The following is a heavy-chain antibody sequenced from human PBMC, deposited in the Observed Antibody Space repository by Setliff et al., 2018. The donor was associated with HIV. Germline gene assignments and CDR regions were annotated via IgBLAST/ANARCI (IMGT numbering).Heavy chain of an antibody. Sequence: GGSLRLSCAASGFTFNTYAMSWVRQAPGKGLEWVSVISGSGASTFYADSVKGRFTIARDNSKNTLYLQMNSLRAEDTAVYYCARDWLDYRILDHWGQGTLVTVSS. CDR1: GFTFNTYA. V-gene: IGHV3-23*01. CDR2: ISGSGAST. D-gene: IGHD2-15*01. CDR3: ARDWLDYRILDH. J-gene: IGHJ4*02.